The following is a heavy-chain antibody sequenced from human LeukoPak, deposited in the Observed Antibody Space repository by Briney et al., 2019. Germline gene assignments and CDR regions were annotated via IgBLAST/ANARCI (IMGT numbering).Heavy chain of an antibody. CDR3: ARDVGYSAHD. CDR1: GFTFRSSW. Sequence: GGSLRLSCAASGFTFRSSWMHWVRQGPGKGLVWVSRINNDGSATTYADSVKGRFTISRDTAKNTVFLQINSLRAEDTAVYYCARDVGYSAHDWGQGTLVTVSS. J-gene: IGHJ4*02. CDR2: INNDGSAT. V-gene: IGHV3-74*01. D-gene: IGHD5-12*01.